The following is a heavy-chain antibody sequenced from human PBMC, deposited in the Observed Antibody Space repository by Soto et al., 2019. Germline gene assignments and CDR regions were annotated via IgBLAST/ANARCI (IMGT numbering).Heavy chain of an antibody. V-gene: IGHV4-34*01. CDR1: CGSFIGYY. D-gene: IGHD1-26*01. CDR2: INHSGST. Sequence: SETLSLTCAFYCGSFIGYYWSWIRQPPGKGLEWIGEINHSGSTNYNPSLKSRVTISVDTSKNQFSLKLSSVTAADTAVYYCARRQSVGANSYIFDYWGQGTLVTVSS. CDR3: ARRQSVGANSYIFDY. J-gene: IGHJ4*02.